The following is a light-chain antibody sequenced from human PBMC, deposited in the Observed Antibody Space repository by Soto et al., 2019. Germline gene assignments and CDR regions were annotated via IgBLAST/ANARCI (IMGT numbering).Light chain of an antibody. Sequence: DIQMTQSPSTLSASVGDRVTITCRASQSISSWLAGYQQKPGKAPKLLIYKASSLESGVPSRFSGSGSGTEFTLTISSLQPDDFATYYYQQYNSSPWTVGQGTQVEIK. J-gene: IGKJ1*01. CDR1: QSISSW. CDR2: KAS. V-gene: IGKV1-5*03. CDR3: QQYNSSPWT.